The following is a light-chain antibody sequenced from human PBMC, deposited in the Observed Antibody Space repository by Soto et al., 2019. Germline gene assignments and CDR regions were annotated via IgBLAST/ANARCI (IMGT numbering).Light chain of an antibody. CDR1: SSDVGGYNY. Sequence: QSVLTQPASVSVSAGQSITSSCTGTSSDVGGYNYVSWYQQHPGKAPKLMIYEVNKRPSGVPDRFSGSKSGNTASLTVSGLQAEDEADYYCSSYAGSSNVFGTGTKVTVL. CDR2: EVN. J-gene: IGLJ1*01. V-gene: IGLV2-8*01. CDR3: SSYAGSSNV.